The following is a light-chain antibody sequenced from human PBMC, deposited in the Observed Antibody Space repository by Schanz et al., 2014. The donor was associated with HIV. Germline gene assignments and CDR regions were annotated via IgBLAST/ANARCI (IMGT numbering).Light chain of an antibody. CDR2: EVT. V-gene: IGLV2-8*01. J-gene: IGLJ2*01. Sequence: QSALTQPLSASGSPGQSVTISCTGTSSDVGGYNYVSWYQQHPGKAPQLIIYEVTKRPSGVPDRFSGSKSGNTASLTVSGLQAEDEAYYYCSSYAGSLPLVFGGGTKLTVL. CDR1: SSDVGGYNY. CDR3: SSYAGSLPLV.